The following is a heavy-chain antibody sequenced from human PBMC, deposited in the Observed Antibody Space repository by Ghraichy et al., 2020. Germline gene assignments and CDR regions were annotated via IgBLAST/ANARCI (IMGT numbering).Heavy chain of an antibody. CDR2: INHSGST. CDR1: GGSLSGYY. D-gene: IGHD1-20*01. V-gene: IGHV4-34*01. J-gene: IGHJ3*02. CDR3: ARHLTGERAFDI. Sequence: SETLSLTCAVYGGSLSGYYWSWIRQPPGKGLEWIGEINHSGSTNYNSSLKSRLTISVDTSKNQFSLKLSFVTAADTAVYYCARHLTGERAFDIWGQGTMVTVSS.